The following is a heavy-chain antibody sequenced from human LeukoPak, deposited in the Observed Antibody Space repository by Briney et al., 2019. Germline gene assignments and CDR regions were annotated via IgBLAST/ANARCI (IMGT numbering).Heavy chain of an antibody. CDR1: GGSFSGYY. J-gene: IGHJ4*02. CDR3: ARVRITMVRGVNPPDY. CDR2: INHSGSI. D-gene: IGHD3-10*01. V-gene: IGHV4-34*01. Sequence: SETLSLTCAVYGGSFSGYYWSWIRQPAGKGLEWIGEINHSGSINYNPSLKSRVTISVDTSKNQFSLKLSSVTAADTAVYYCARVRITMVRGVNPPDYWGQGTLVTVSS.